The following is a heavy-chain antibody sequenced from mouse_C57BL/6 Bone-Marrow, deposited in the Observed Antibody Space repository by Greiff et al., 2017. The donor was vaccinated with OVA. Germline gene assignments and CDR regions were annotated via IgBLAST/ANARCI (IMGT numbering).Heavy chain of an antibody. D-gene: IGHD2-1*01. CDR2: IDPENGDT. CDR3: TPIYYGNYIDY. Sequence: EVKLMESGAELVRPGASVKLSCTASGFNIKDDYMHWVKQRPEQGLEWIGWIDPENGDTEYASKFQGKATITADTSSNTAYLQLSSLTSEDTAVYYCTPIYYGNYIDYWGQGTTLTVSS. CDR1: GFNIKDDY. V-gene: IGHV14-4*01. J-gene: IGHJ2*01.